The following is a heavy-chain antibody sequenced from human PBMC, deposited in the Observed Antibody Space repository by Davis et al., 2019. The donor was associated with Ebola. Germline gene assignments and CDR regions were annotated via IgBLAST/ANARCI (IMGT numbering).Heavy chain of an antibody. D-gene: IGHD5-18*01. V-gene: IGHV5-51*01. CDR1: GYSFSTYW. J-gene: IGHJ4*02. Sequence: GESLKISCKGSGYSFSTYWIGWVRQMPGKGLEYMGIIYPRDSDTKYSPSFRGQVTISADTSINTAYLQWSGLEASDTAMYYCARKDTAMVSHFDYWGQGTLVTVSS. CDR3: ARKDTAMVSHFDY. CDR2: IYPRDSDT.